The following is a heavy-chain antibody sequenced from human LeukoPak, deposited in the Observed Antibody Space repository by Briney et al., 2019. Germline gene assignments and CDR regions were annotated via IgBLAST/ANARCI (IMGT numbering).Heavy chain of an antibody. CDR3: ARDSSPYCGDDCYFDAFDL. CDR2: INRDGGKN. J-gene: IGHJ3*01. D-gene: IGHD2-21*02. Sequence: GGSLRLSCAASEFTFGSYWMTWVRQAPGKGLEWVANINRDGGKNHFVDSVKGRFTISRDNAKNFLYLQMNGLRAEDTAVYFCARDSSPYCGDDCYFDAFDLWGQGTMVTVSS. V-gene: IGHV3-7*03. CDR1: EFTFGSYW.